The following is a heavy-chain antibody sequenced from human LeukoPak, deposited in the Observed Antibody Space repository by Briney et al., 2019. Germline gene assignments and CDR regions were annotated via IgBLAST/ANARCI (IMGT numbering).Heavy chain of an antibody. J-gene: IGHJ6*02. CDR3: ARDRRGKWLVLDCYYGMDV. D-gene: IGHD6-19*01. CDR2: ISAYNGNT. V-gene: IGHV1-18*01. Sequence: ASVKVSCKASGYTFTSYGISWVRQAPGQGLEWMGWISAYNGNTNYAQKLQGRVTMTTDTSTSTAYMELRSLRSDDTAVYYCARDRRGKWLVLDCYYGMDVWGQGTTVTVSS. CDR1: GYTFTSYG.